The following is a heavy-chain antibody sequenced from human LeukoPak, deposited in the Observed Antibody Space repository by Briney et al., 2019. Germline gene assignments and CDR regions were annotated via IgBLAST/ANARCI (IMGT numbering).Heavy chain of an antibody. D-gene: IGHD2-2*01. Sequence: ASVKVSCKASGYTFTSYDINWVRQATGQGLEWMGWMNPNSGNTGYAQKFQGRVTMTRDTSISTAYMELSRLRSDDTAVYYCARDVIVPAPSFDYWGQGTLVTVSS. CDR3: ARDVIVPAPSFDY. J-gene: IGHJ4*02. V-gene: IGHV1-8*01. CDR2: MNPNSGNT. CDR1: GYTFTSYD.